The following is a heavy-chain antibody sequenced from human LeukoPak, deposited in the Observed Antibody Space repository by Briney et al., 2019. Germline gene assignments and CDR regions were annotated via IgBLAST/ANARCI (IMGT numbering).Heavy chain of an antibody. CDR2: INHSGST. CDR3: ARALQLWSTQGYFDY. J-gene: IGHJ4*02. V-gene: IGHV4-34*01. D-gene: IGHD5-18*01. CDR1: GGSFSGYY. Sequence: SETLSLTCAVYGGSFSGYYWSRIRQPPGKGLEWIGEINHSGSTNYNPSLKSRVTISVDTSKNQFSLKLSSVTAADTAVYYCARALQLWSTQGYFDYWGQGTLVAVSS.